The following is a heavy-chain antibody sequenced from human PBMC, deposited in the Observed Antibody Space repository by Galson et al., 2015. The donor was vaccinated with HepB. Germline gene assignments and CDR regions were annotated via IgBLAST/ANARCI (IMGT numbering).Heavy chain of an antibody. D-gene: IGHD1-26*01. CDR1: GFTFSSYA. V-gene: IGHV3-30*04. CDR3: AKVARGGSYYQS. Sequence: SLRLSCAASGFTFSSYAMHWVRQAPGKGLEWVAVISYDGSNKYYADSVKGRFTISRDNSENTLYLQMNSLRAEDTAVYYCAKVARGGSYYQSWGQGTLVTVSS. J-gene: IGHJ4*02. CDR2: ISYDGSNK.